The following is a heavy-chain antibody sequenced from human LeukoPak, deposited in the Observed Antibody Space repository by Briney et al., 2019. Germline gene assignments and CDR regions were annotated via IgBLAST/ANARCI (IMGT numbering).Heavy chain of an antibody. D-gene: IGHD6-13*01. CDR2: INHSGST. CDR3: ARVTSLRYSSSWYTRYYYYYMDV. Sequence: PSETLSLTCAVYGGSFSGYYWSWIRQPPGKGLEWIGEINHSGSTNYNPSLKSRVTISVDTSKNQFSLKLSSVTAADTAVYYCARVTSLRYSSSWYTRYYYYYMDVWGKGTTVTVSS. V-gene: IGHV4-34*01. CDR1: GGSFSGYY. J-gene: IGHJ6*03.